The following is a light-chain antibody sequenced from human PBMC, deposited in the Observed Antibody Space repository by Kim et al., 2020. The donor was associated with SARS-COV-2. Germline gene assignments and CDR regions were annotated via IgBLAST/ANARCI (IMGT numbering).Light chain of an antibody. Sequence: SELPQDPAVSVALGQTVRITCQGDSLRSYYASWYQQRPGQAPVLLIYDKNNRPSGIPDRFSGSSSGNTASLTITGAQAEDEADYYCNSRESGVNHVVFG. V-gene: IGLV3-19*01. J-gene: IGLJ3*02. CDR2: DKN. CDR1: SLRSYY. CDR3: NSRESGVNHVV.